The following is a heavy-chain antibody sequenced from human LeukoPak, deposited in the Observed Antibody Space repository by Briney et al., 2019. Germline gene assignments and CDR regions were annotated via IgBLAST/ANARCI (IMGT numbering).Heavy chain of an antibody. CDR1: GFTFSSYE. CDR2: ISSSGSTI. V-gene: IGHV3-48*03. Sequence: PGGSLRLSCAASGFTFSSYEMNWVRQAPGKGLEWVSYISSSGSTIYYADSVKGRFTISRDNAKNSLYLQMNSLRAEDTAVYYCAREDGVRAGDSFDYWGQGTLVTVSS. J-gene: IGHJ4*02. D-gene: IGHD2-8*01. CDR3: AREDGVRAGDSFDY.